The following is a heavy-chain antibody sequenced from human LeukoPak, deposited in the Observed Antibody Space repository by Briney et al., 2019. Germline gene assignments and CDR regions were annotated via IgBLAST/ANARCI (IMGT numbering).Heavy chain of an antibody. CDR3: TRERPYYYDSSGYTLGDY. D-gene: IGHD3-22*01. CDR2: IRSKAYGGTT. Sequence: GGSLRLSCTASGFTFGDYAMSWFRQAPGKGLEWVGFIRSKAYGGTTEYAASVKGGFTISRDDSKSIAYLQMNSLRTEDTAVYYCTRERPYYYDSSGYTLGDYWGQGTLVTVSS. J-gene: IGHJ4*02. CDR1: GFTFGDYA. V-gene: IGHV3-49*03.